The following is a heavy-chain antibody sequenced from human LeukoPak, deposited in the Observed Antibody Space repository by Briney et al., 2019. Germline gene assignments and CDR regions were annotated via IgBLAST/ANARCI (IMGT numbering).Heavy chain of an antibody. Sequence: PGGSLRLSCAASGFTFSSYEMNRVRQAPGKGLEWVSYISSSDTTTYYTDSVKGRFTISRDNAKNSLYLQMNSLRAEDTAVYYCAGRPRNGYRIDYWGQGTLVTVSS. V-gene: IGHV3-48*03. CDR2: ISSSDTTT. J-gene: IGHJ4*02. D-gene: IGHD5-18*01. CDR1: GFTFSSYE. CDR3: AGRPRNGYRIDY.